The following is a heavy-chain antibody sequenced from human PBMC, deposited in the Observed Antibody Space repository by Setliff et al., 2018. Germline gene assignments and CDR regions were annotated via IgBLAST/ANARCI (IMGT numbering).Heavy chain of an antibody. J-gene: IGHJ6*03. CDR2: IYHRGST. Sequence: PSETLSLTCSVSGGSIISSTYNWGWIRQPPGKGLEWIGSIYHRGSTYYNPSLKSRVTISVDTSKNQFSLKLSSVTAADTAVYYCARLDGAGLWSHYYYYYMDVWGKGTTVTVSS. D-gene: IGHD5-18*01. CDR3: ARLDGAGLWSHYYYYYMDV. CDR1: GGSIISSTYN. V-gene: IGHV4-39*01.